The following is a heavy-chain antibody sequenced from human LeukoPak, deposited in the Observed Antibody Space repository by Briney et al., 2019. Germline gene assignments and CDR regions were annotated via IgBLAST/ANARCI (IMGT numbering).Heavy chain of an antibody. J-gene: IGHJ5*02. CDR1: GGSISSYY. CDR3: ARGPWGVVVPAAMKVGWFDP. Sequence: SETLSLTCTVSGGSISSYYWSWIRQPPGKGLEWIGYIYYSGSTNYNPSLKSRVTISVDTSKNQFSLKLSSVTAADTAVYYCARGPWGVVVPAAMKVGWFDPWGQGTLVTVSS. V-gene: IGHV4-59*12. D-gene: IGHD2-2*01. CDR2: IYYSGST.